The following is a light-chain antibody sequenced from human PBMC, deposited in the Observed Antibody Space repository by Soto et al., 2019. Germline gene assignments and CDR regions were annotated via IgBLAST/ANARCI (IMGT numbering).Light chain of an antibody. CDR1: QSISSY. J-gene: IGKJ2*01. CDR3: QQSYT. CDR2: AAS. Sequence: DIQMTQSPSSLSASVGDRVTITCRATQSISSYLNWYQQKPGKAPKLLIYAASSLPSGVPSRFSGSRSGTDFTPTLSSLQPEDFATYYCQQSYTFGPGTKLEI. V-gene: IGKV1-39*01.